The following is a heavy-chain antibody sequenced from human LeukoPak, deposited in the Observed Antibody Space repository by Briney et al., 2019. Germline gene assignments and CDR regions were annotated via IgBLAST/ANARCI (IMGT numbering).Heavy chain of an antibody. CDR1: GGSFSGYY. V-gene: IGHV4-34*01. J-gene: IGHJ4*02. CDR3: ARRTLWFGEYRGALDY. D-gene: IGHD3-10*01. CDR2: INHSGST. Sequence: SETLSLTCAVYGGSFSGYYWSWIRQPPGKGLEWVGEINHSGSTNYNPSLTSRVTISVDTSKNQFSLKLSSVTAADTAVYYCARRTLWFGEYRGALDYWGQGTLVTVSS.